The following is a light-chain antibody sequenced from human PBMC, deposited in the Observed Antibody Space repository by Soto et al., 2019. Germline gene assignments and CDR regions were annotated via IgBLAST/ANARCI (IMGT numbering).Light chain of an antibody. V-gene: IGKV3-11*01. CDR3: QQRSNWPPVT. J-gene: IGKJ4*01. CDR2: DAS. Sequence: EIVLRQSPATPSLSPGERATLSCRASQSINRHLAWYRQKPGQAPRLLIYDASNRATGIPARFSGSGSGTDFTLTISSLEPEDFGVYYCQQRSNWPPVTFGGGTKVDIK. CDR1: QSINRH.